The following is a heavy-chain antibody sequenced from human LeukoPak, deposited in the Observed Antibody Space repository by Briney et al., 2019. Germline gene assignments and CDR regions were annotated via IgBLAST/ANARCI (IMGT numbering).Heavy chain of an antibody. Sequence: SETLSLTCTVSGGSISSSSYYWGWIRQPPGKGLEWIGSIYYSGSTYYNPSLKSRVTISVDTSKNQFSLKLSSVTAADTAVYYCARHRNPLRYFGDYWSQGTLVTVSS. CDR1: GGSISSSSYY. D-gene: IGHD3-9*01. J-gene: IGHJ4*02. CDR3: ARHRNPLRYFGDY. V-gene: IGHV4-39*01. CDR2: IYYSGST.